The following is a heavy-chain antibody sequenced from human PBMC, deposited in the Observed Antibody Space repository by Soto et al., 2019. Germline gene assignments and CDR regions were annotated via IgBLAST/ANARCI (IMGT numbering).Heavy chain of an antibody. CDR2: IIPIFGTA. D-gene: IGHD6-13*01. CDR3: ARLRYCIAAAAKGRLFWFDP. V-gene: IGHV1-69*13. J-gene: IGHJ5*02. Sequence: SVKVSCKASGGTFSSYAISWVRQAPGQGLEWMGGIIPIFGTANYAQKFQGRVTITADESTSTAYMELSSLRSEDTAVYYCARLRYCIAAAAKGRLFWFDPWGQGTLVTVSS. CDR1: GGTFSSYA.